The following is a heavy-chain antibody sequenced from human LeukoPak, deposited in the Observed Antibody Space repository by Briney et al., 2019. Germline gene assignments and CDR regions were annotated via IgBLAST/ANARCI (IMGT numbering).Heavy chain of an antibody. CDR3: AKDGYSSGYTFDY. CDR1: GFTFSSYS. D-gene: IGHD3-22*01. J-gene: IGHJ4*02. CDR2: ISGSGGST. Sequence: SGRSLRLSCAASGFTFSSYSMSWVRQAPGRGLEWVSGISGSGGSTYYADSVKGRFTISRDNSKNTLYLQMNSLRAEDTAVYNCAKDGYSSGYTFDYWGQGTLVTVSS. V-gene: IGHV3-23*01.